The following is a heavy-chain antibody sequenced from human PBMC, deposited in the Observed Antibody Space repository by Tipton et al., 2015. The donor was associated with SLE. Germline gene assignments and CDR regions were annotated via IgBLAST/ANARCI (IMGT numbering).Heavy chain of an antibody. D-gene: IGHD1-1*01. CDR2: ISATSDDT. CDR1: GFTFSTSA. CDR3: AKPILTSRNWYEFDR. Sequence: GSLRLSCATSGFTFSTSAMNWVRQAPGKGLEWVSGISATSDDTYYADSVEGRFTISRDNSKNTLFLQMNSLSAEDTALYYCAKPILTSRNWYEFDRWGQGTLVTVSS. V-gene: IGHV3-23*01. J-gene: IGHJ5*02.